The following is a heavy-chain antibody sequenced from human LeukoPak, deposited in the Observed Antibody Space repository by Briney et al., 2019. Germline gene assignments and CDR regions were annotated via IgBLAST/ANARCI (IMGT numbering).Heavy chain of an antibody. J-gene: IGHJ4*02. CDR3: ARGGPLVLLWFGESQDY. V-gene: IGHV1-2*06. CDR2: INLNSGGT. CDR1: GYTFTGYY. Sequence: ASVKVSCKASGYTFTGYYMHWVRQAPGQGLEWMGRINLNSGGTNYAQKFQGRVTMTRDTSISTAYMELSRLRSDDTAVYYCARGGPLVLLWFGESQDYWGQGTLVTVSS. D-gene: IGHD3-10*01.